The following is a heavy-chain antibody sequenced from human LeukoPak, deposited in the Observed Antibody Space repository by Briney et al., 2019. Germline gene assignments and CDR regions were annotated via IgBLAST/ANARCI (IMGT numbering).Heavy chain of an antibody. CDR1: GGTFSSYA. J-gene: IGHJ4*02. D-gene: IGHD3-22*01. CDR3: AREYYYDSSGYYYVIDY. Sequence: SVKVSCKASGGTFSSYAISWVRRAPGQGLEWMGRIIPIFGTANYAQKFQGRVTITTDESTSTAYMELSSLRSEDTAVYYCAREYYYDSSGYYYVIDYWGQGTLVTVSS. CDR2: IIPIFGTA. V-gene: IGHV1-69*05.